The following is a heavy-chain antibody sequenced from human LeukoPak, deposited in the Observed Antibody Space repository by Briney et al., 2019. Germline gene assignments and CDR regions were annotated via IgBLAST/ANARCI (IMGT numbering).Heavy chain of an antibody. Sequence: SSETLSLTCAVYGGSFSGYYWSWIRQPPGKGLEWIGEINHSGSTNYNPSLKSRVTISVDTSKNQFSLKLSSVTAADTAVYYCAKDWALYYYGSGSADMDVWGKGTTVTVSS. V-gene: IGHV4-34*01. CDR3: AKDWALYYYGSGSADMDV. D-gene: IGHD3-10*01. CDR2: INHSGST. CDR1: GGSFSGYY. J-gene: IGHJ6*03.